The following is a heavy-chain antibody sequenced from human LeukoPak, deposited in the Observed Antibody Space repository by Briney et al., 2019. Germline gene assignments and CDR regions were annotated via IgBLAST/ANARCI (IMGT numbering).Heavy chain of an antibody. V-gene: IGHV3-48*03. CDR2: ISGGSTSI. J-gene: IGHJ4*02. CDR3: ARDHYGSFDY. CDR1: EFTFPTHE. D-gene: IGHD4-17*01. Sequence: GGSLRLSCVASEFTFPTHEMNWVRQAPGKGLEWVSYISGGSTSIYYADSVKGRFTISRDNAKNTLYLQMNSLRAEDTAVYYCARDHYGSFDYWGQGTLVTVSS.